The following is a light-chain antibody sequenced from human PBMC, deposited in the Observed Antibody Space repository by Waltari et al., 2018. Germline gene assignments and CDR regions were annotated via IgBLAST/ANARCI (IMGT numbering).Light chain of an antibody. Sequence: DIVMTQSPDSLAVSLGERATIDCTSSPSVLSSSNNKNYLAWYQQKPRQPPKLLISWASTRESGVPDRFSGSGSGTDFTLTISSLQAEDVAVYYCQQYYSTPLTFGGGTKVEIK. CDR2: WAS. CDR3: QQYYSTPLT. CDR1: PSVLSSSNNKNY. V-gene: IGKV4-1*01. J-gene: IGKJ4*01.